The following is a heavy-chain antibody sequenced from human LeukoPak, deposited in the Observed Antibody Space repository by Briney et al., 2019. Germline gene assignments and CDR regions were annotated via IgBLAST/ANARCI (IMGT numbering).Heavy chain of an antibody. V-gene: IGHV4-59*11. Sequence: SETLSLTCTVSGGSISSHYWTWIRQSSVKGLEWIGDISNSGSTSYNPSLKSRVTISIDTSKNQFSLKLSSVTAADTAVYYCGRDALVGYFSYYYMDVWGKGTTVTVSS. CDR1: GGSISSHY. J-gene: IGHJ6*03. CDR3: GRDALVGYFSYYYMDV. CDR2: ISNSGST. D-gene: IGHD2-15*01.